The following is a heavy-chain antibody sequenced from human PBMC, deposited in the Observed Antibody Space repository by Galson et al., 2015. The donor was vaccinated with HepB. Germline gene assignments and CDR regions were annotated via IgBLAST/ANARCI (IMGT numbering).Heavy chain of an antibody. CDR1: GYSFTSYW. CDR3: ARHGQNRRDGYNPDY. V-gene: IGHV5-10-1*01. J-gene: IGHJ4*02. Sequence: QSGAEVKKPGESLRISCKGSGYSFTSYWISWVRQMPGKGLEWMGRIDPSDSYTNYSPSFQGHVTISADKSISTAYLQWSSLKASDTAMYYCARHGQNRRDGYNPDYWGQGTLVTVSS. D-gene: IGHD5-24*01. CDR2: IDPSDSYT.